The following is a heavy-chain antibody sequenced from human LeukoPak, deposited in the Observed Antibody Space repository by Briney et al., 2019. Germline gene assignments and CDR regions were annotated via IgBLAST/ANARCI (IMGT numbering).Heavy chain of an antibody. CDR3: AKADGLLSLLFDY. V-gene: IGHV3-23*01. CDR1: GFTFSSYA. D-gene: IGHD3-10*01. Sequence: PGGSLRLSCAASGFTFSSYAMSWVRQAPGKGLEWVSAISGSGGSTYYADSVKGRFTISRDNSKNTPYLQMNSLRAEDTAVYYCAKADGLLSLLFDYWGQGTLVTVSS. J-gene: IGHJ4*02. CDR2: ISGSGGST.